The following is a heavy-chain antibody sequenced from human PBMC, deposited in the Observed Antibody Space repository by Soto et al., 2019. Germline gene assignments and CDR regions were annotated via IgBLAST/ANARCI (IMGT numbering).Heavy chain of an antibody. CDR3: ARVRRIQPTKTYYLDY. D-gene: IGHD5-18*01. CDR1: GGSISSYY. CDR2: IYYSGST. J-gene: IGHJ4*02. Sequence: SETLSLTCTVSGGSISSYYWSWIRQPPGKGLEWIGYIYYSGSTNYNPSLKSRVTISVDTSKNQFSLKLSSVTAADTAVYYCARVRRIQPTKTYYLDYWGRGTLVTVPQ. V-gene: IGHV4-59*01.